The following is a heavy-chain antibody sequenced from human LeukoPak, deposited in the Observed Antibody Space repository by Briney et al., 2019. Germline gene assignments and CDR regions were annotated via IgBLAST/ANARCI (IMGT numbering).Heavy chain of an antibody. D-gene: IGHD7-27*01. CDR3: ARWGRLPLDY. CDR1: GFIFSNDV. V-gene: IGHV3-21*01. CDR2: ISSSSSYI. Sequence: GGSLRLSCAASGFIFSNDVMDWVRQAPGKGLEWVSSISSSSSYIYYADSVKGRFTISRDNAKNSLYLQMNSLRAEDTAVYYCARWGRLPLDYWGQGTLVTVSS. J-gene: IGHJ4*02.